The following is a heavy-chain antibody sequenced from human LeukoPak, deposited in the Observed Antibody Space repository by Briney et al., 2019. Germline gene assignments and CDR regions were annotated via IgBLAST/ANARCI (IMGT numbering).Heavy chain of an antibody. J-gene: IGHJ6*04. CDR3: ARDLPGELFYYYYGMDV. D-gene: IGHD3-10*01. Sequence: GGSLRLSCAASGFTFSSYEMNWVRQAPGKGLEWVSYISSSGSTIYYADSVKGRFTISRDNAKSSLYLQMNSLRAEDTAVYYCARDLPGELFYYYYGMDVWGKGTTVTVSS. V-gene: IGHV3-48*03. CDR1: GFTFSSYE. CDR2: ISSSGSTI.